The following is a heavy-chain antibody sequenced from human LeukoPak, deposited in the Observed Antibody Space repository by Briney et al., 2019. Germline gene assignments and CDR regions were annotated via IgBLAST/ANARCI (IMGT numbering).Heavy chain of an antibody. V-gene: IGHV3-64*01. CDR2: ISSNGGST. CDR3: ARAPNNFFEPTDYFDY. D-gene: IGHD3-3*01. J-gene: IGHJ4*02. Sequence: GGSLRLSCAASGFTFSSYAMHWVRQAPGKGLEYVSAISSNGGSTYYANSVKGRFTISRDNSKNTLYLQMGSLRAEDMAVDYCARAPNNFFEPTDYFDYWGQGTLVTVSS. CDR1: GFTFSSYA.